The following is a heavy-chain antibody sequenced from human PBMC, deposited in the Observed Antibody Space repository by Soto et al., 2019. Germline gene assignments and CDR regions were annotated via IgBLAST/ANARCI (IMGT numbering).Heavy chain of an antibody. CDR3: ARDVGCSGGSCYSNWFDP. J-gene: IGHJ5*02. CDR2: IIPILDIA. V-gene: IGHV1-69*04. D-gene: IGHD2-15*01. CDR1: GGTFSSYT. Sequence: ASVKVSCKASGGTFSSYTISWVRQAPGQGLEWMGRIIPILDIANYAQKFQGRVTITADKSTSTAYMELSSLRSEDTAVYYCARDVGCSGGSCYSNWFDPWGQGTLVTVSS.